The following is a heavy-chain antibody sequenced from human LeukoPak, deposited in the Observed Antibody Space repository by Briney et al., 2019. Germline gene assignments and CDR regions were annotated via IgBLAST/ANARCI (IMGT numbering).Heavy chain of an antibody. CDR1: GGSISSGGYY. CDR3: ARGNTAAAGILGFDY. V-gene: IGHV4-30-2*01. D-gene: IGHD6-13*01. J-gene: IGHJ4*02. CDR2: IYHSGST. Sequence: SETLSLTCTVSGGSISSGGYYWSWIRQPPGKGLEWIGYIYHSGSTYYNPSLKSRVTITVDTSKNQFSLKLSSVTAADTAVYYCARGNTAAAGILGFDYWGQGTLVTVSS.